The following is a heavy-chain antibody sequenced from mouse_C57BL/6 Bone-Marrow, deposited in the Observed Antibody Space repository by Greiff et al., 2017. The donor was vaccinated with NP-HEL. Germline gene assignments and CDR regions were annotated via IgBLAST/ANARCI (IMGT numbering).Heavy chain of an antibody. CDR3: ARRTEGNFDY. Sequence: EVHLVESGGGLVKPGGSLKLSCAASGFTFSSYTMSWVRQTPEKRLEWVATISGGGGNTYYPDSVKGRFTISRDNAKNTLYLQMSSLRSEDTALYYCARRTEGNFDYWGQGTTRTVAS. CDR1: GFTFSSYT. D-gene: IGHD3-3*01. J-gene: IGHJ2*01. V-gene: IGHV5-9*01. CDR2: ISGGGGNT.